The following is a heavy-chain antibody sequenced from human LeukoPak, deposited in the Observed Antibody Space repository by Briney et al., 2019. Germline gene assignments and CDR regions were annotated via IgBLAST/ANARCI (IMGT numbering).Heavy chain of an antibody. D-gene: IGHD3-3*01. CDR3: ARYYDFWSGYQGHYSAFDI. V-gene: IGHV1-18*01. CDR1: GYTFTSYG. Sequence: GASVKVSCKASGYTFTSYGISWVRQAPGQVLEWMGWISAYNGNTNYAQKIQGRVTMTTDTSTSTAYMELRSLRSDDTAVYYCARYYDFWSGYQGHYSAFDIWGQGTMVTVSS. J-gene: IGHJ3*02. CDR2: ISAYNGNT.